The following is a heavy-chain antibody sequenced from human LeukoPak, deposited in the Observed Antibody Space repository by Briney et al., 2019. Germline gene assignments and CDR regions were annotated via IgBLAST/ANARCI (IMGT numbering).Heavy chain of an antibody. J-gene: IGHJ4*02. CDR2: IYSSGTT. V-gene: IGHV4-4*07. D-gene: IGHD1-26*01. CDR1: GGSISGYF. Sequence: SETLSLTCTVSGGSISGYFWAWIRRPAGKGLEWIGRIYSSGTTNYNLSLKSRVTMSVDTSKNQFSLSLTSVTAADTAVYYCAREARGGSTYFDNWGQGTLVTVSS. CDR3: AREARGGSTYFDN.